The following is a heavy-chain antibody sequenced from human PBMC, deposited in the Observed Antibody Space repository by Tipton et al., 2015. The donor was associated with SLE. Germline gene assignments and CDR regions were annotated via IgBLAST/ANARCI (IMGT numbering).Heavy chain of an antibody. J-gene: IGHJ4*02. V-gene: IGHV4-34*01. CDR1: GGSFSGYY. Sequence: TLSLTCAVYGGSFSGYYWSWIRQPPGKGLEWIGEINHSGSTNYNPSLKSRVTISVDTSKNQFSLKLSSVTAADTAVYYCARFGPLVDSRYGASDCGGQETLVTVSA. D-gene: IGHD2-21*01. CDR2: INHSGST. CDR3: ARFGPLVDSRYGASDC.